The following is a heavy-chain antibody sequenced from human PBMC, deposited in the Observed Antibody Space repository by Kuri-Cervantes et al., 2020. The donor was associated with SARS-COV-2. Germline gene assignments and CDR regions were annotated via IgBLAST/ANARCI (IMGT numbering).Heavy chain of an antibody. Sequence: GGSLRLSCAASGFTFSSYWMHWVRQAPGKGLVWVSRINSDGSSTSYADSVKGRFTISRDNAKNPLYLQMTSLRAEDTAVYYCARVVSTSCADYWGQGTLVTVSS. V-gene: IGHV3-74*01. CDR1: GFTFSSYW. CDR3: ARVVSTSCADY. D-gene: IGHD2-2*01. J-gene: IGHJ4*02. CDR2: INSDGSST.